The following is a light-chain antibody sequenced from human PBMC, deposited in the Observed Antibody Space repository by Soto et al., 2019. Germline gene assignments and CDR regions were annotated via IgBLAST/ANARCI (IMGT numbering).Light chain of an antibody. J-gene: IGLJ1*01. CDR1: SSNIGAGYE. V-gene: IGLV1-40*01. CDR2: ENN. CDR3: QSYDSSLSGYV. Sequence: QSVLKQPPSVSEAPGQRVTISCTGSSSNIGAGYEAHWYQQVPGTAPKLLIYENNNRPSGVRDRFSGSKSGTSASLAITGLQAEDEAEYYCQSYDSSLSGYVFGTGTKLTVL.